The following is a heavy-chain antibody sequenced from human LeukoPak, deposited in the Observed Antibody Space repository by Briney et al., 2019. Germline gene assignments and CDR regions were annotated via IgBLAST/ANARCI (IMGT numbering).Heavy chain of an antibody. D-gene: IGHD6-13*01. V-gene: IGHV3-30*03. CDR1: GFTFSSYG. J-gene: IGHJ4*02. CDR3: ARDSSSSLDY. CDR2: ISYDGSNK. Sequence: GGSLRLSCAASGFTFSSYGMHWVRQAPGKGLEWVAVISYDGSNKYYADSVKGRFTISRDNSKNTLYLQMNSLRAEDTAVYYCARDSSSSLDYWGQGTLVTVSS.